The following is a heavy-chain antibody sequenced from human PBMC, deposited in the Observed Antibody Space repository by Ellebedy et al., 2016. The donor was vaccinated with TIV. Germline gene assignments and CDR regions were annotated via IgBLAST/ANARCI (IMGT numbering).Heavy chain of an antibody. V-gene: IGHV3-72*01. CDR2: IRSKAYGGTT. Sequence: GESLKISCSASGLTFSDHYVNWVRQAPGKGLEWVGFIRSKAYGGTTEYAASVRGRFTISRDDSKNSLYLQMNSLKTEDTAVYYCARERNYYFEPWGRGTLVTVSS. CDR3: ARERNYYFEP. CDR1: GLTFSDHY. D-gene: IGHD1-7*01. J-gene: IGHJ2*01.